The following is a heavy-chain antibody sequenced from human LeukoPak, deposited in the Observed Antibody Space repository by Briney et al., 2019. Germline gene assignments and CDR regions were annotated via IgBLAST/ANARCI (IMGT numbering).Heavy chain of an antibody. Sequence: PGGSLRLSCAASGFTFSSYSMNWVRQAPGKGLEWVSYISSSSSTIYYADSVKGRFTISRDNAKNSLYLQMNSLRAEDTAVYYCARVVDYGSGISRQFDYWGQGTLVTVSS. CDR3: ARVVDYGSGISRQFDY. V-gene: IGHV3-48*01. CDR2: ISSSSSTI. CDR1: GFTFSSYS. J-gene: IGHJ4*02. D-gene: IGHD3-10*01.